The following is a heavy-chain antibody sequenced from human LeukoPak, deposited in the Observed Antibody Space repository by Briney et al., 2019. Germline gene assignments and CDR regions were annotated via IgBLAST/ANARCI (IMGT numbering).Heavy chain of an antibody. J-gene: IGHJ6*02. V-gene: IGHV4-34*01. CDR2: INHSVST. CDR3: ARFNVYYDILTGYYPPYYYYGMDV. Sequence: SETLSLTCAVYGGSFSGYYWSWIRQPPGKGLEWIGEINHSVSTNYNPSPKRRVTISVDTSKNQFSLKRSSVTAADTAVYYCARFNVYYDILTGYYPPYYYYGMDVWGQGTTVTVSS. D-gene: IGHD3-9*01. CDR1: GGSFSGYY.